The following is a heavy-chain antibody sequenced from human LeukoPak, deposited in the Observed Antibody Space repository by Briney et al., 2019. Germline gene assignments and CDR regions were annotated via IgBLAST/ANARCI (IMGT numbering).Heavy chain of an antibody. Sequence: PGGSLRLSCAASGFTFSTYWMSWVRQAPGKGLEWVANIKYDGSEKYYADSVNGRFAISRDNAKNSLYLQMNSLRAEDTAVYYCTREGILAGVDYWGQGTLVTVSS. CDR1: GFTFSTYW. CDR2: IKYDGSEK. J-gene: IGHJ4*02. V-gene: IGHV3-7*01. CDR3: TREGILAGVDY. D-gene: IGHD6-13*01.